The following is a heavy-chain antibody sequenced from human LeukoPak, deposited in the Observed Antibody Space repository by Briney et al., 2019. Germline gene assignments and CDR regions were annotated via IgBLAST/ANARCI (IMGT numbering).Heavy chain of an antibody. Sequence: GASVKVSCKASGYAFTGYYMHWVRQAPGQGLEWMGWINPNNGGTNYAQKFQGRVTMTRDTSISTAYMELSRLRSDDTAVYYCARQYSGSYYYYGMDVWGQGTTVTVSS. D-gene: IGHD6-6*01. CDR2: INPNNGGT. CDR3: ARQYSGSYYYYGMDV. J-gene: IGHJ6*02. V-gene: IGHV1-2*02. CDR1: GYAFTGYY.